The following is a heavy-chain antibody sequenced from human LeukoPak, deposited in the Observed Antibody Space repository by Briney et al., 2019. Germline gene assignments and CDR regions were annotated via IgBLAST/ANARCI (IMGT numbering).Heavy chain of an antibody. Sequence: SETLSLTCTVSGGSISSYYWSWIRQPAGKGLEWIGRIYTSGSTNYNPSLKSRVTMSVDTSENQLSLKLTSVTAADTAVYYCARDQYSYGNDAFDIWGQGTMVTVSS. CDR1: GGSISSYY. CDR3: ARDQYSYGNDAFDI. D-gene: IGHD5-18*01. CDR2: IYTSGST. J-gene: IGHJ3*02. V-gene: IGHV4-4*07.